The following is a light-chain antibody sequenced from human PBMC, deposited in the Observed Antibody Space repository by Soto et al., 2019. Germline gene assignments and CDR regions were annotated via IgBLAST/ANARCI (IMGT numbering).Light chain of an antibody. Sequence: DIQMTQSPSTLSASVGDRVTITCRASQNVRGWLAWYQQKAGNAPNLLIYDVSTLQCGVPSRFSGSGSGTEFTLTISSLQPDDFAVYYCQQYSSYPYTFGHGTKLEI. V-gene: IGKV1-5*01. CDR3: QQYSSYPYT. J-gene: IGKJ2*01. CDR2: DVS. CDR1: QNVRGW.